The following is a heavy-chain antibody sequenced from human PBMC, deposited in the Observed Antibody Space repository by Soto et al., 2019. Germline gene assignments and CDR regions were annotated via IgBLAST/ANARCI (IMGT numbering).Heavy chain of an antibody. V-gene: IGHV1-8*01. Sequence: ASVKVSCKASGYAFTSYDINWVRQATGQGLEWMGWMNPNSGNTGYAQKFQGRVTMTSNTSISTAYMELSSLRSEDTAVYYCAISGVMIAATSSDAFDIWGQGTMVTVSS. CDR3: AISGVMIAATSSDAFDI. CDR1: GYAFTSYD. CDR2: MNPNSGNT. J-gene: IGHJ3*02. D-gene: IGHD2-15*01.